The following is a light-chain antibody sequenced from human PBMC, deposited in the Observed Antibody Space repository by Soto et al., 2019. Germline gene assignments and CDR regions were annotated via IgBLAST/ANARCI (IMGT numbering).Light chain of an antibody. V-gene: IGKV3-20*01. J-gene: IGKJ2*01. CDR2: GAS. CDR1: QSVSSSY. CDR3: QQYGSSPYT. Sequence: EIVLTQSPGTLFLSPGERATLSCRASQSVSSSYLAWYQQKPGQAPRLLIYGASSSATGIPDRFSGSGSGTDFTLTISRLEPEDFAVYYCQQYGSSPYTFGQGTKLEIK.